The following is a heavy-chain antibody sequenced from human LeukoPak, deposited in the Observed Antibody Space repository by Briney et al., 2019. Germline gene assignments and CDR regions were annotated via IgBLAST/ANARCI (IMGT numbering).Heavy chain of an antibody. J-gene: IGHJ6*03. CDR3: ARNVGHFYYDGSGYELYYYYLDV. CDR1: GYTFTGDE. V-gene: IGHV1-8*03. D-gene: IGHD3-22*01. CDR2: MNPNSGNT. Sequence: ASVKVSCKASGYTFTGDEINWVRQATGQGLEWMGWMNPNSGNTGYAQKFQGRLTITRNTSISTAYMEQTSLNSEDTAVYYCARNVGHFYYDGSGYELYYYYLDVWGKGTTVTVSS.